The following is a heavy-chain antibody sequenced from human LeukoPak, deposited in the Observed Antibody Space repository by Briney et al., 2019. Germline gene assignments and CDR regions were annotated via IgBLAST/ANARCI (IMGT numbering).Heavy chain of an antibody. Sequence: PGESLKISCKGSGYSFTSYWIGWVRQMPGKVLEWMGIIYPGDSDTRYSPSFQGQVTISADKSISTAYLQWSSLKASDTAMYYCARRQYDYVWGSYRYTPPAYFDYWGQGTLVTVSS. D-gene: IGHD3-16*02. CDR3: ARRQYDYVWGSYRYTPPAYFDY. CDR1: GYSFTSYW. V-gene: IGHV5-51*01. CDR2: IYPGDSDT. J-gene: IGHJ4*02.